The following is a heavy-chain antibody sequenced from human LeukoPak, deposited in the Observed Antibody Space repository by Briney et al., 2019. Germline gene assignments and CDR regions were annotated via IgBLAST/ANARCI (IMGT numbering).Heavy chain of an antibody. CDR3: ASQQRAIAVAGTMSADY. Sequence: GASVKVSCKVSGYTLTELSMHWVRQAPGKGLEWMGGFDPEDGETIYAQKFQGRVTMTEDTSADTAYMELSSLRSEDTAVYYCASQQRAIAVAGTMSADYWGQGTLVTVSS. D-gene: IGHD6-19*01. J-gene: IGHJ4*02. CDR2: FDPEDGET. CDR1: GYTLTELS. V-gene: IGHV1-24*01.